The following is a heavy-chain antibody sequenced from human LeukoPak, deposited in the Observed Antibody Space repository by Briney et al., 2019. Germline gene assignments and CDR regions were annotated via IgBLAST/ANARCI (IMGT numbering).Heavy chain of an antibody. Sequence: GGSLRLSCAASGFTFSSYAMSWVRPAPGKGLEWVAVISYDGSNKYYADSVKGRFTISRDNSKNTLYLQMNSLRAEDTAVYYCAKNEKEKGGSHLDYWGQGTLVTVSS. D-gene: IGHD2-15*01. V-gene: IGHV3-30*18. CDR1: GFTFSSYA. J-gene: IGHJ4*02. CDR3: AKNEKEKGGSHLDY. CDR2: ISYDGSNK.